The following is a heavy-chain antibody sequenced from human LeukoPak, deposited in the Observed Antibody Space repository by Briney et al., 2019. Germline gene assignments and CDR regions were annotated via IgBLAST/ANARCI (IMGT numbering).Heavy chain of an antibody. J-gene: IGHJ4*02. CDR3: ARDARGVSPSLN. CDR2: ISAYNGNT. D-gene: IGHD3-10*01. Sequence: ASVKVSCKASGYSFSKYGMSWVRQAPGQGLEWMGWISAYNGNTNYAQRLQGRVTMTTDTSTSTAYMELRSLRSDDTAVYYCARDARGVSPSLNWGQGTLVTVSS. V-gene: IGHV1-18*01. CDR1: GYSFSKYG.